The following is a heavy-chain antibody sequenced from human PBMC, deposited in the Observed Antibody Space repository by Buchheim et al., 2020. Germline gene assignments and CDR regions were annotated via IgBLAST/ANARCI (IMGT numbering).Heavy chain of an antibody. V-gene: IGHV3-23*01. CDR1: GFTFSSYA. CDR3: AKDSNEYGGYDYFDY. CDR2: ISGSGGNT. J-gene: IGHJ4*02. Sequence: EVQMLESGGGLVQPGGSLRLSCAASGFTFSSYAMSWVRQAPGMGLEWVLSISGSGGNTDYADSVKGRFSISRDHSKNTLYLQMNSLRAEDTAVYYCAKDSNEYGGYDYFDYWGQGTL. D-gene: IGHD5-12*01.